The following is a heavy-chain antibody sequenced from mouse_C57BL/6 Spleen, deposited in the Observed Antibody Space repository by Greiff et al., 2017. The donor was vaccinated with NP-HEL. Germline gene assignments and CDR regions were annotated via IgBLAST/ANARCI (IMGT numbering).Heavy chain of an antibody. D-gene: IGHD1-1*01. V-gene: IGHV1-69*01. CDR3: ARSPSYFDY. J-gene: IGHJ3*01. CDR1: GYTFTSYW. CDR2: IDPSDSYT. Sequence: QVQLQQPGAELVMPGASVKLSCKASGYTFTSYWMHWVKQRPGQGLEWIGEIDPSDSYTNYNQKFKGKSTLTVDKSSSTAYMQLSSLTSEDSAVYYCARSPSYFDYWGQGTLVTVSA.